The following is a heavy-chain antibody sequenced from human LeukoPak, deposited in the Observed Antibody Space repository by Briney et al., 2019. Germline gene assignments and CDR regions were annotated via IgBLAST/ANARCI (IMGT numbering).Heavy chain of an antibody. CDR2: ISAYNGNT. J-gene: IGHJ4*02. CDR1: GYTFTIYG. D-gene: IGHD6-6*01. CDR3: ARDRGQLANDY. Sequence: ASVKVSFTASGYTFTIYGISLVRQAPGQGLEWMGLISAYNGNTNYAQKLQGRVTMTTDTSTSTDYMDLRSLRSDDTAVYYCARDRGQLANDYWGQGNLVTVSS. V-gene: IGHV1-18*01.